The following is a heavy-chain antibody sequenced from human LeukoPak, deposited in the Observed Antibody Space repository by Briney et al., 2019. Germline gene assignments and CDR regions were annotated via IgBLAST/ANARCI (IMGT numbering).Heavy chain of an antibody. J-gene: IGHJ4*02. CDR2: ISGSSNYI. CDR1: GFTFSDRS. V-gene: IGHV3-21*01. Sequence: PGGPLRLSCATSGFTFSDRSINWVRQAPGKGLEWVAYISGSSNYINYADSVKGRFTISRDNAKTSVYLQMNSLRAEDTAVYYCAREPSGWYVDYWGQGTLVTVSS. D-gene: IGHD6-19*01. CDR3: AREPSGWYVDY.